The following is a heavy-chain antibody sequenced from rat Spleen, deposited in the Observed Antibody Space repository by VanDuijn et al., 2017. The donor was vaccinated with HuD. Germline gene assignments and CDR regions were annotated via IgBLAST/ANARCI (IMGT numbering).Heavy chain of an antibody. CDR2: ISYEGSST. CDR3: ARHGGILRIGYWYFDF. J-gene: IGHJ1*01. Sequence: EVQLVESGGGLVQPGRSMKLSCAASGFTFSDYYMAWVRQAPKKGLEWVASISYEGSSTYYGDSVKGRFTISRDNAKSTLYLQMNSLRSEDTATYYCARHGGILRIGYWYFDFWGPGTMVTVSS. V-gene: IGHV5-22*01. CDR1: GFTFSDYY. D-gene: IGHD1-6*01.